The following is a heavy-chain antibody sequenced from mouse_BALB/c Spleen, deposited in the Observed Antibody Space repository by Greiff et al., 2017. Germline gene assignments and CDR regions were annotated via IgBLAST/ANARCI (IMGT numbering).Heavy chain of an antibody. CDR2: ISYSGST. V-gene: IGHV3-2*02. J-gene: IGHJ3*01. CDR1: GYSITSDYA. CDR3: ASRPY. Sequence: EVKVEESGPGLVKPSQSLSLTCTVTGYSITSDYAWNWIRQFPGNKLEWMGYISYSGSTSYNPSLKSRISITRDTSKNQFFLQLNSVTTEDTATYYCASRPYWGQGTLVTVSA.